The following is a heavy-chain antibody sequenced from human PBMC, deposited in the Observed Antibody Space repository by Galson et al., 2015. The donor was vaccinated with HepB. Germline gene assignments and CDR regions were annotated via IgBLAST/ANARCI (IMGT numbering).Heavy chain of an antibody. J-gene: IGHJ6*02. Sequence: SLRLSCAASGFTVSSNYMSWVRQAPGKGLEWVSVIYSGGSTYYADSVKGRFTISRDNSKNTLYLQMNSLRAEDTAVYYCARDRVGNTFGSSWQPQRNYYYGMDVWGQGTTVTVSS. CDR1: GFTVSSNY. V-gene: IGHV3-53*01. CDR3: ARDRVGNTFGSSWQPQRNYYYGMDV. D-gene: IGHD6-13*01. CDR2: IYSGGST.